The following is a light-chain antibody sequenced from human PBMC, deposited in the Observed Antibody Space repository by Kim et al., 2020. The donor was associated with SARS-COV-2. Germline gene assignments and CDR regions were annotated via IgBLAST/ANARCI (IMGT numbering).Light chain of an antibody. CDR1: QGVNNP. CDR3: QQYYALPFT. J-gene: IGKJ4*01. CDR2: GAS. Sequence: DIQMTQSPTSLSASVGDRVTITCRASQGVNNPVAWFQQKPGKAPKSLIYGASNLHSGVPSQFSGSGSGTDFTLTISSLQPEDFATYYCQQYYALPFTFGGGTKVDIK. V-gene: IGKV1-16*02.